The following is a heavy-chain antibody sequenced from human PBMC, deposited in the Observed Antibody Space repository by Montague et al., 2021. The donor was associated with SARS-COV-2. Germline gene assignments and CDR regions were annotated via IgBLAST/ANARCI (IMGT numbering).Heavy chain of an antibody. CDR3: TGHVHMTWPEPSPGFDY. CDR2: VYYNGRT. Sequence: SETLSLTCTVSGDSISSSSYNWGWIRQPPGKGLEWIGSVYYNGRTYYNPSLKSRDTIYVDTSKNQISLRLSSVTAADTAVYYSTGHVHMTWPEPSPGFDYWGQGTLVSVSS. CDR1: GDSISSSSYN. J-gene: IGHJ4*02. V-gene: IGHV4-39*01. D-gene: IGHD1-1*01.